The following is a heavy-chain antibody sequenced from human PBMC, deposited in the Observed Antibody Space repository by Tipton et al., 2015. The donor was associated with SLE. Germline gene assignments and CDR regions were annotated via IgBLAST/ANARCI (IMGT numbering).Heavy chain of an antibody. V-gene: IGHV4-61*08. Sequence: LRLSCTVSGGSIRSGAYYWGWIRQPPGKGLEWIGYVYYSGTTNYNPSLKSRVTISVDTSKNQFSLKLSSVTAADTAVYYCARDSSGGYNWFDPWGQGALVTVSS. CDR1: GGSIRSGAYY. CDR3: ARDSSGGYNWFDP. J-gene: IGHJ5*02. CDR2: VYYSGTT. D-gene: IGHD3-22*01.